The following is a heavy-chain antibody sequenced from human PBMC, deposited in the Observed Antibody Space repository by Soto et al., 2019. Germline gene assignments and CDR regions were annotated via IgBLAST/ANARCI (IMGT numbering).Heavy chain of an antibody. CDR3: STRAYDTNGYYRFDP. J-gene: IGHJ5*01. CDR1: GRSFSGHS. CDR2: INHSGRV. V-gene: IGHV4-34*01. D-gene: IGHD3-22*01. Sequence: SETLSLTCALYGRSFSGHSWTWIRQSPGKGLEWIGDINHSGRVNYSPSLKSRVTISLDTSKNQFSLTLSAVTAADTAMYYCSTRAYDTNGYYRFDPWGQGTLVTVSS.